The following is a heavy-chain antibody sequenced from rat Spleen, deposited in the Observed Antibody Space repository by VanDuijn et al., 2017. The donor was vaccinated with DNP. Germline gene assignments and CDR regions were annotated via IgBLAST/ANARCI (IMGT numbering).Heavy chain of an antibody. Sequence: SVPVDSPSCNYWGWIRQFPGNKMEYIGHISYSGRTDYNPSLKSRISITRDTSRNHFFLHLISVTTEDTATYYCARWTRYFDYWGQGVMVTVSS. V-gene: IGHV3-1*01. D-gene: IGHD1-7*01. CDR1: VDSPSCNY. CDR3: ARWTRYFDY. J-gene: IGHJ2*01. CDR2: ISYSGRT.